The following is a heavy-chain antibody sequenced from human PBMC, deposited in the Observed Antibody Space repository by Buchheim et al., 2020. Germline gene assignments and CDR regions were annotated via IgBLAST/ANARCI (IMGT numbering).Heavy chain of an antibody. CDR3: ARVNTAMVTVDY. Sequence: QVQLQESGPGLVKPSQTLSLTCTVSGGPISSVGSYWGWIRQPPGKGLEYIGYIYGSGSTYNNPSLQSRITMSVDTSKNQFSLKLSSVTAADTAIYYCARVNTAMVTVDYWGPGTL. D-gene: IGHD5-18*01. V-gene: IGHV4-30-4*08. J-gene: IGHJ4*02. CDR1: GGPISSVGSY. CDR2: IYGSGST.